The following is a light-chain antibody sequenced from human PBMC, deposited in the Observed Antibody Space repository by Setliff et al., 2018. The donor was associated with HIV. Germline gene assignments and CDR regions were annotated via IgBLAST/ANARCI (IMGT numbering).Light chain of an antibody. Sequence: QSVLTQPPSASGTPDQRVTISCSGSFSSLGRNTVNWYQQLPGTAPKLLIFANFQRPSGVPDRFSGSKSGTSASLVISGLQSGDESEYYCAAWDDSLNGYVFGTGTKGTVL. J-gene: IGLJ1*01. CDR1: FSSLGRNT. CDR2: ANF. CDR3: AAWDDSLNGYV. V-gene: IGLV1-44*01.